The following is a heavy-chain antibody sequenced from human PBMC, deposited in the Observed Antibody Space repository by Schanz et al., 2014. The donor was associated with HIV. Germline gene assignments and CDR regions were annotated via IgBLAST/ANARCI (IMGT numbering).Heavy chain of an antibody. D-gene: IGHD3-22*01. CDR1: GFSFSNYG. CDR3: AKDRNQYDSRYIGKGNYYYYYGMDV. J-gene: IGHJ6*02. Sequence: QVQLVESGGGVVRPGRSLRLSCAASGFSFSNYGMHWVRQAPGKGLEWVAVLSYDGINKYFANSVKGRFTISRDNSKNTVYLQAKSLRPEDTAVYYCAKDRNQYDSRYIGKGNYYYYYGMDVWGQGTTVTVSS. CDR2: LSYDGINK. V-gene: IGHV3-30*18.